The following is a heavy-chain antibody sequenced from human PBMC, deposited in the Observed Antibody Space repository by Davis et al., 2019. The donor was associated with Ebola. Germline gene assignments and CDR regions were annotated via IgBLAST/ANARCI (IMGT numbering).Heavy chain of an antibody. D-gene: IGHD3-16*02. CDR2: INPHNGNT. CDR3: ARVPVYVWGSYRDDYFDY. CDR1: GYTFTSNG. V-gene: IGHV1-18*04. Sequence: AASVKVSCKASGYTFTSNGISWVRQAPGQGLEWMGWINPHNGNTNYAQNVQGRVTMTTDTSTSTAYMELRSLRSDDTAVYYCARVPVYVWGSYRDDYFDYWGQGTLVTVSS. J-gene: IGHJ4*02.